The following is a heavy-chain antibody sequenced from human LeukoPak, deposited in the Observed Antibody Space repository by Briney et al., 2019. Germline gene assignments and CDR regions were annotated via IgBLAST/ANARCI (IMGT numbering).Heavy chain of an antibody. CDR3: ARGLYYYGMDV. J-gene: IGHJ6*02. CDR2: IYSGGST. CDR1: GFTVSKNY. Sequence: GGSLRLSCAASGFTVSKNYMSWVRRARGKGLEWVSVIYSGGSTYYADSVKGRFTISRDNTNNTLYLQMNSLRAEDTAVYYCARGLYYYGMDVWGQGTTVTVSS. V-gene: IGHV3-66*01.